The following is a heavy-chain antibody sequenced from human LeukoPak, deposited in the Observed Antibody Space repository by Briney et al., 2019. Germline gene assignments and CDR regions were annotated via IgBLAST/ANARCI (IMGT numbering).Heavy chain of an antibody. CDR1: GFTFSSYS. Sequence: PGGSLRLSCAASGFTFSSYSMNWVRQAPGKGLEWVSYISSSSSTIYYADSVKGRFTISRDNAKNSLYLQMNSLRAEDTAVYYCARDLNYYDSSGLWGQEPWSPSPQ. V-gene: IGHV3-48*04. CDR3: ARDLNYYDSSGL. D-gene: IGHD3-22*01. CDR2: ISSSSSTI. J-gene: IGHJ4*01.